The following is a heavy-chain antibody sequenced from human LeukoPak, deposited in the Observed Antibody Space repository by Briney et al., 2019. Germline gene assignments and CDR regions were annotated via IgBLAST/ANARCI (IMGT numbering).Heavy chain of an antibody. CDR2: ISGDGGST. J-gene: IGHJ4*02. CDR3: AKVFSGNYGLSDY. Sequence: GGSLRLSCAASGFTFDDYAMHWVRQPPGKGLEWVCLISGDGGSTYYADSVKGRFTISRDNSKNSLYLQMNSLRTEDTALYYCAKVFSGNYGLSDYWGQGTLVTVSS. D-gene: IGHD1-26*01. CDR1: GFTFDDYA. V-gene: IGHV3-43*02.